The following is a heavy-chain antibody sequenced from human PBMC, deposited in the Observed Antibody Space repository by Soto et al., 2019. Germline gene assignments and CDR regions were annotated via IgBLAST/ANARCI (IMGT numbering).Heavy chain of an antibody. Sequence: SETLSLTCTVSGGSIINSNFYWGWIRQPPGKGLEWIGSIYYSGSTYYNPSLKSRVTISVDTSKNQFSLKLSSVTAADTAVYYCARPQYSSSRWDWFDPWGQGTLVTVSS. CDR3: ARPQYSSSRWDWFDP. D-gene: IGHD6-13*01. CDR1: GGSIINSNFY. J-gene: IGHJ5*02. V-gene: IGHV4-39*01. CDR2: IYYSGST.